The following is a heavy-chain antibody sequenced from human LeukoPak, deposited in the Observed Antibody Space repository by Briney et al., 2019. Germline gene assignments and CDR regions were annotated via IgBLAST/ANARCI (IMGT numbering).Heavy chain of an antibody. D-gene: IGHD6-6*01. Sequence: PGGSLRLSCAASGFTFSSYAMSWVRQAPGKGLEWVSAISGSGGSTYYADSVKGRFTISRDNSKNTLYLQMNSLRAEDTAVYYCAKDLVSSSSNGLDYWGQGTLVTVSS. J-gene: IGHJ4*02. CDR1: GFTFSSYA. CDR3: AKDLVSSSSNGLDY. V-gene: IGHV3-23*01. CDR2: ISGSGGST.